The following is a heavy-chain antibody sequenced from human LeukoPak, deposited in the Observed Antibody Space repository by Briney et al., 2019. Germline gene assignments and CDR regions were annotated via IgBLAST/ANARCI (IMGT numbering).Heavy chain of an antibody. J-gene: IGHJ4*02. D-gene: IGHD3-10*01. Sequence: SETLSLTCAVFGGSFSGSYWSWIRQPPGMGLEWIGEISHGENPTYNPSLKSRVTISVDTSKNQFSLKLSSVTAADTAVYYCARARIWFGELPLLDYWGQGTLVTVSS. V-gene: IGHV4-34*01. CDR2: ISHGENP. CDR3: ARARIWFGELPLLDY. CDR1: GGSFSGSY.